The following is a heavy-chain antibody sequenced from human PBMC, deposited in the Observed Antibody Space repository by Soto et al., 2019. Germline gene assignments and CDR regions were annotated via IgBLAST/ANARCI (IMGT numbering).Heavy chain of an antibody. V-gene: IGHV1-24*01. Sequence: QVQLVQSGAEVKKPGASVKVSCKVSGYTLNEVAMHWVRQAPGKGLEWLGGFDPGEAETIYAQHFQGRVTMTEDTSTDTVYMELSSLRSEDTALSFCTTYHGDYNFDHWGQGTLVTVSS. CDR3: TTYHGDYNFDH. J-gene: IGHJ5*02. CDR2: FDPGEAET. D-gene: IGHD4-17*01. CDR1: GYTLNEVA.